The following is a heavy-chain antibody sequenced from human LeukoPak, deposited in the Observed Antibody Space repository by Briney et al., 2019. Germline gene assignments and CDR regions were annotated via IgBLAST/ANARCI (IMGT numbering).Heavy chain of an antibody. CDR2: IKQDGSEK. CDR1: GFTFTTYC. Sequence: HPGGSLRLSCAASGFTFTTYCMSWVRQAPGKGLEWVANIKQDGSEKYYVDSVNGRFTISRDNAKNSLYLQMDSLRAEDTAVYYCARDRYCTAGRGYVDYWGQGTLVTVS. J-gene: IGHJ4*02. D-gene: IGHD2-8*02. V-gene: IGHV3-7*04. CDR3: ARDRYCTAGRGYVDY.